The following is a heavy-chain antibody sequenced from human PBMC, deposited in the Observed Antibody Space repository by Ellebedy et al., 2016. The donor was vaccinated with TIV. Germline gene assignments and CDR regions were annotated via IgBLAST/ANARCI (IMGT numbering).Heavy chain of an antibody. D-gene: IGHD6-13*01. V-gene: IGHV1-3*01. CDR1: GYTFTSYA. CDR2: ITAGNGNT. J-gene: IGHJ4*02. CDR3: VSSAAGAVYY. Sequence: AASVKVSCKASGYTFTSYAIHWVRQAPGQRLEWIAWITAGNGNTKFSQKFQGRVTITRDTFASTAYIELSSLRSEDTAVYYCVSSAAGAVYYWGQGDQVTVSS.